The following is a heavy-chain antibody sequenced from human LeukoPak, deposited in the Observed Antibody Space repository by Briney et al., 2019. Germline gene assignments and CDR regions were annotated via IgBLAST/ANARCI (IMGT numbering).Heavy chain of an antibody. CDR2: IYYSGST. J-gene: IGHJ5*02. D-gene: IGHD1-20*01. CDR3: ARSGVITGWFDP. CDR1: GGSISNYY. Sequence: SETLSLTCTVSGGSISNYYWSWIRQPPGKGLEWIGYIYYSGSTNYNPSLKSRVTISVDTSKNQFSLKLSSVTAADTAVYYCARSGVITGWFDPWGQGSLVTVSS. V-gene: IGHV4-59*01.